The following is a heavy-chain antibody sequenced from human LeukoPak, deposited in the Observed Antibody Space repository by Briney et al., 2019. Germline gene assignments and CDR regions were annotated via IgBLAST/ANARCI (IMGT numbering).Heavy chain of an antibody. Sequence: GGSLRLSCAASGFTFSSYWMSWVHQAPGKGLEWVANIKQDGSEKYYVDSVKGRFTISRDNAKNSLYLQMNSLRAEDTAVYYCARGPSYYDILTGYYWYYYGMDVWGKGTTVTVSS. CDR2: IKQDGSEK. V-gene: IGHV3-7*03. CDR3: ARGPSYYDILTGYYWYYYGMDV. CDR1: GFTFSSYW. D-gene: IGHD3-9*01. J-gene: IGHJ6*04.